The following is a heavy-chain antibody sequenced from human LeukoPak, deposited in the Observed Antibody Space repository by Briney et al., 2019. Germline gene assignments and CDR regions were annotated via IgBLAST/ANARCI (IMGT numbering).Heavy chain of an antibody. Sequence: SVKVSCKASGGTFSSYAVSWVRQAPGQGLEWMGGIIPIFGTANYAQKFQGRVTITADESTSTAYMELSSLRSEDTAVYYCARGFTMVRGVITDYYYGMDVWGKGTTVTVSS. D-gene: IGHD3-10*01. V-gene: IGHV1-69*13. CDR3: ARGFTMVRGVITDYYYGMDV. J-gene: IGHJ6*04. CDR1: GGTFSSYA. CDR2: IIPIFGTA.